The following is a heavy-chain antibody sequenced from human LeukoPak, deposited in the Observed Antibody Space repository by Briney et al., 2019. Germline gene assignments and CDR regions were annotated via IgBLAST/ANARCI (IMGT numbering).Heavy chain of an antibody. J-gene: IGHJ5*02. D-gene: IGHD6-19*01. V-gene: IGHV1-18*01. CDR3: ARDRDLGAVAGTFDP. CDR1: GYIFTRFG. CDR2: ISGYDGHT. Sequence: ASVKVSCKTSGYIFTRFGISWVRQAPGQGLEWMGWISGYDGHTKYAQKLQGRVTLTTDTSTSTAYTDLRSLGSDDTAVYFCARDRDLGAVAGTFDPWGQGNLVTVSS.